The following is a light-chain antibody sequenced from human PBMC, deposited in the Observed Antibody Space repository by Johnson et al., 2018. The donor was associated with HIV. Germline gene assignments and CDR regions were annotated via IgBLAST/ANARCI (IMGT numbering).Light chain of an antibody. CDR1: SCDIGNNY. Sequence: QSVLTQSPSVSAAPGQKVTISCSGNSCDIGNNYVSCHQQLPGTAPKLLIYDNNKRPSGIPDRISGSKSGTSATLGITGLQTVDEADYYCGTWDTRLSAVLFGTGTKVTVL. V-gene: IGLV1-51*01. J-gene: IGLJ1*01. CDR3: GTWDTRLSAVL. CDR2: DNN.